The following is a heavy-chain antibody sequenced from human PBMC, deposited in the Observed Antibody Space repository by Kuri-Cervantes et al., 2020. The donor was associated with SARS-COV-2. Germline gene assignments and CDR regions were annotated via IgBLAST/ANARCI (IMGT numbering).Heavy chain of an antibody. Sequence: GESLKSSCAASGFTVSSNYMSWVRQAPGKGLEWVSAISGSGGSTYYADSVKGWFTISRDNSKNMLYLQMNSLRAEDTAVYYCAKDFGTYYDSSGYLKYWGQGTLVTVSS. D-gene: IGHD3-22*01. CDR1: GFTVSSNY. J-gene: IGHJ1*01. V-gene: IGHV3-23*01. CDR2: ISGSGGST. CDR3: AKDFGTYYDSSGYLKY.